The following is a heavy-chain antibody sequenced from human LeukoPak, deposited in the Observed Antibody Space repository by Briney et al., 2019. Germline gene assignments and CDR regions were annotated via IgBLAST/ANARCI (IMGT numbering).Heavy chain of an antibody. V-gene: IGHV1-3*01. D-gene: IGHD6-19*01. CDR2: INAGNGNT. Sequence: ASVKVSCKASGYTFTSYAMHWVRQSPGQRLEWMGWINAGNGNTKYSQKFQGRVTITRDTSASTAYMELSSLRSEDTAVYYCARGVVAVAGSIFLDYWGQGTLVTVSS. J-gene: IGHJ4*02. CDR1: GYTFTSYA. CDR3: ARGVVAVAGSIFLDY.